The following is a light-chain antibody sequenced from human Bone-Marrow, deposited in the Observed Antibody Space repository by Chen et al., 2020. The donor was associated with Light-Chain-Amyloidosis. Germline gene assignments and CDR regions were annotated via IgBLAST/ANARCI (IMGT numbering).Light chain of an antibody. CDR2: DVS. Sequence: QSALTQPASVSGSPGQSITISFAGTSSDVGGYNYVSWYQHHPGPASKLVIFDVSYRPSGIATRFSSSKSGNTASLTISGLQAADEADYYCSSYARSSTGLFGGGTRLTVL. CDR3: SSYARSSTGL. J-gene: IGLJ3*02. CDR1: SSDVGGYNY. V-gene: IGLV2-14*03.